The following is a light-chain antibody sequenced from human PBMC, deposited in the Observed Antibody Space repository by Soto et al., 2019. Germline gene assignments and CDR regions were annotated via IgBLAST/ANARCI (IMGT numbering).Light chain of an antibody. V-gene: IGLV2-8*01. Sequence: QSVMTKPPSASGSPGQSVTISCTGTSSDVGGYDYVSWYQQHPGKAPKLMIYEVDKRPSGVPDRFSGSKSDNTASLTVSGLQTDDEADYYCSSYAGSNILFGTGTKVTVL. CDR3: SSYAGSNIL. CDR2: EVD. J-gene: IGLJ1*01. CDR1: SSDVGGYDY.